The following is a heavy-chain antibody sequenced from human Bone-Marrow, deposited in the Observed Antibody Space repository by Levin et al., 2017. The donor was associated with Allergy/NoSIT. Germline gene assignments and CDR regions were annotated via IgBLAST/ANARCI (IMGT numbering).Heavy chain of an antibody. CDR2: ISYDGSNK. J-gene: IGHJ6*02. CDR3: ARDLGHSGYYYGMDV. CDR1: GFTFSSYA. V-gene: IGHV3-30-3*01. D-gene: IGHD2-15*01. Sequence: LSLTCAASGFTFSSYAMHWVRQAPGKGLEWVAVISYDGSNKYYADSVKGRFTISRDNSKNTLYLQMNSLRAEDTAVYYCARDLGHSGYYYGMDVWGQGTTVTVSS.